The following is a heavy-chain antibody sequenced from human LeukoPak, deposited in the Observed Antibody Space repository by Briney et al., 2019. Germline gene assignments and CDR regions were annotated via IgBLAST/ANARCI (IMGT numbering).Heavy chain of an antibody. J-gene: IGHJ6*02. V-gene: IGHV3-74*01. CDR2: INSDGSST. D-gene: IGHD2-2*01. CDR1: GFTFSNDW. CDR3: ARDRGYCSSSISCYGGFMDV. Sequence: GRSLRLSCAASGFTFSNDWMHWCRQAPGKRLVWVSRINSDGSSTRYADPVKGRFTISRDNSKNTLYLQMNSLRAEDTAVYYCARDRGYCSSSISCYGGFMDVWGQGTTVTVSS.